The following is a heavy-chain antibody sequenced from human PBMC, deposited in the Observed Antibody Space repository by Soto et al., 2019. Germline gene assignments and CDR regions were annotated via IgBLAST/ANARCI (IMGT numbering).Heavy chain of an antibody. CDR3: ARGVVPAANYYYGMDV. CDR2: ISYDGSNK. D-gene: IGHD2-2*01. Sequence: PGGSLRLSCAASGFTFSSYAMHWVRQAPGKGLEWVAVISYDGSNKYYADSVKGRFTISRDNSKNTLYLQMNSLRAEDTAVYYCARGVVPAANYYYGMDVWGQGTTVTVS. J-gene: IGHJ6*02. V-gene: IGHV3-30-3*01. CDR1: GFTFSSYA.